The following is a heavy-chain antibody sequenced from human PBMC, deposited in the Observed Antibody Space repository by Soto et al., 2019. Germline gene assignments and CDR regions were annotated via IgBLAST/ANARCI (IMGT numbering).Heavy chain of an antibody. CDR1: GYTFTSYG. J-gene: IGHJ5*02. Sequence: GASVEVSCKASGYTFTSYGICWVRQAPRQGLEWMGWISAYNGNTNYAQKLQGRVTMTTDTSTSTAYMELRSLRSDDTAVYYCARADIVVVPAAMVDWFGPWGQGTLVTVSS. V-gene: IGHV1-18*01. D-gene: IGHD2-2*01. CDR2: ISAYNGNT. CDR3: ARADIVVVPAAMVDWFGP.